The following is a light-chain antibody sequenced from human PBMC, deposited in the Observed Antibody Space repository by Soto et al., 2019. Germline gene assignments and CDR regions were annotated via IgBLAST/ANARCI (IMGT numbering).Light chain of an antibody. CDR2: DAS. V-gene: IGKV3-11*01. Sequence: EILLTQSPAPLSLSPGERATLSCRASQYVSSFLAWYQQKPGQAPRLLIYDASNRATGIPARFSGSGSGTGFTLTIDNLEPEDFAVYYCQQRSNWPPITFGQRTRLEI. J-gene: IGKJ5*01. CDR1: QYVSSF. CDR3: QQRSNWPPIT.